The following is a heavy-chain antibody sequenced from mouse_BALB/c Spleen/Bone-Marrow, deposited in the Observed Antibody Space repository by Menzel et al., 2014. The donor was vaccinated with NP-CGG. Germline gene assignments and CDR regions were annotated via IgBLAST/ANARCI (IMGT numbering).Heavy chain of an antibody. CDR1: GFTFSSYG. Sequence: EVQLVESGGGLVQPGGSLKLSCAASGFTFSSYGMSWVRQTPDKRLELVATINSNGGSTYYPDSVKGRFTISRDNAKNTLYLQMSSLKSEDTAMHYCARDYYGSSDYWGQGTTLTVSS. V-gene: IGHV5-6-3*01. J-gene: IGHJ2*01. CDR2: INSNGGST. D-gene: IGHD1-1*01. CDR3: ARDYYGSSDY.